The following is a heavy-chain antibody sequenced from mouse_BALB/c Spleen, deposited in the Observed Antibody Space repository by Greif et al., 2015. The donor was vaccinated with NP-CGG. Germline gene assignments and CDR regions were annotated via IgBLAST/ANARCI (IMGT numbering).Heavy chain of an antibody. V-gene: IGHV1S41*01. D-gene: IGHD2-14*01. Sequence: DLVKPGASVKLSCKASGYTFTGYWINWIKQRPGQGLEWIGRIAPGSGSTYYNEMFKGKATLTVDTSSSTAYIQLSSLSSEDSAVYFCARGYGSYWYFDVWGAGTTVTVSS. CDR3: ARGYGSYWYFDV. CDR1: GYTFTGYW. J-gene: IGHJ1*01. CDR2: IAPGSGST.